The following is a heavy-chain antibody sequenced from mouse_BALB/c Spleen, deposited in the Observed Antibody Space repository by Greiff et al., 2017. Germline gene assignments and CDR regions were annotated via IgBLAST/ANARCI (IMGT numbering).Heavy chain of an antibody. CDR2: ISSGGSYT. Sequence: EVKVVESGGGLVKPGGSLKLSCAASGFTFSSYAMSWVRQTPEKRLEWVATISSGGSYTYYPDSVKGRFTISRDNAKNTLYLQMSSLRSEDTAMYYCARGSLITTVAAGEFDYWGQGTTLTVSS. J-gene: IGHJ2*01. CDR1: GFTFSSYA. D-gene: IGHD1-1*01. CDR3: ARGSLITTVAAGEFDY. V-gene: IGHV5-9-3*01.